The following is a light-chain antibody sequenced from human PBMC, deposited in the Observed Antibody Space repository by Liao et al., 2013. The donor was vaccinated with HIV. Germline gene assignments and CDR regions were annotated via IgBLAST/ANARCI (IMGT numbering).Light chain of an antibody. Sequence: SYELTQAPSVSVSPGQTASITCSGDKLGDKYACWYQQKPGQAPVLLIQYDSVRPSGIPDRFSASDSGATATLTIRRVEVGDEADYYCQVWDNSVDRVVFGGGTKLTVL. J-gene: IGLJ2*01. V-gene: IGLV3-1*01. CDR3: QVWDNSVDRVV. CDR1: KLGDKY. CDR2: YDS.